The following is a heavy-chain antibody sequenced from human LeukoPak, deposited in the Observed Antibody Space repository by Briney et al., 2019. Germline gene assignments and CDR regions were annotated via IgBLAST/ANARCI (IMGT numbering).Heavy chain of an antibody. Sequence: GSSVKVSCKASGGTFSTYAISWVRQAPGQGLEWVGRIIPILGSADYAQKFQGRVTITADKSTSTAYMELSSLRSEDTAMYYCAKLQGWVRGPIITERSFPYYGMDVWGQGTTVTVSS. D-gene: IGHD3-10*01. V-gene: IGHV1-69*04. CDR1: GGTFSTYA. J-gene: IGHJ6*02. CDR2: IIPILGSA. CDR3: AKLQGWVRGPIITERSFPYYGMDV.